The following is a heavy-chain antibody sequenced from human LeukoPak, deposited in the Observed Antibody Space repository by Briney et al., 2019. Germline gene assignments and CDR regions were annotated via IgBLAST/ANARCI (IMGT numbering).Heavy chain of an antibody. CDR2: IYYSGST. J-gene: IGHJ3*02. CDR3: ARGIVGATVDAFDI. D-gene: IGHD3-22*01. CDR1: GGSISSYY. V-gene: IGHV4-59*01. Sequence: ASETLSLTCTVSGGSISSYYWSWIRQPPGKGLEWIGYIYYSGSTNYNPSLKSRVTISVDTSKNQFSLKLSSVTAADTAVYYCARGIVGATVDAFDIWGQGTMVTVSS.